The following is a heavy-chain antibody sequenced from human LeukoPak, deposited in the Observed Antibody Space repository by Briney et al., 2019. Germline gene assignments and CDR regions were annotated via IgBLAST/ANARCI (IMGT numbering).Heavy chain of an antibody. V-gene: IGHV3-33*01. D-gene: IGHD1-14*01. CDR2: IWYDGSNK. CDR3: ARERVLNHYFFDY. CDR1: GFTFGDYG. J-gene: IGHJ4*02. Sequence: PGGSLRLSCAASGFTFGDYGMHWVRQAPGKGLEWVAIIWYDGSNKYYADSVKGRFTISRDNSRNTLSLQMNSLSAEDTAEYFCARERVLNHYFFDYWGQGTLVTVSS.